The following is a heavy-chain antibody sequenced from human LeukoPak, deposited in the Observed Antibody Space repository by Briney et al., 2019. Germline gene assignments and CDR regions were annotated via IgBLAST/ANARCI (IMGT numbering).Heavy chain of an antibody. V-gene: IGHV3-7*01. Sequence: GGSLRLSCAASGFTFSSYWMSWVRQAPGKGLEWVANIKQDGSEKYYVDSVKGRFTISRDNAKNSLYLQMNSLRAEDTAVYYCTRLLYCSRTSCYDRYFDYWGQGTLVTVSS. CDR1: GFTFSSYW. CDR3: TRLLYCSRTSCYDRYFDY. D-gene: IGHD2-2*01. J-gene: IGHJ4*02. CDR2: IKQDGSEK.